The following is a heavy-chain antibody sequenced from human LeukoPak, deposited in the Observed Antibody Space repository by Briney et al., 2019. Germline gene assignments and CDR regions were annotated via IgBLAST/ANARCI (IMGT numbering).Heavy chain of an antibody. CDR3: ARSSGYPFFDY. Sequence: PGGSLRLSCAASGFTLTSYAMSWVRQAPGEGLEWLSYITSTSDTIYYADSVKGRFTSSRDNAKNSVYLQMNSLRAEDTAVYYCARSSGYPFFDYWGQGTLVTVSS. V-gene: IGHV3-48*01. D-gene: IGHD3-22*01. CDR1: GFTLTSYA. CDR2: ITSTSDTI. J-gene: IGHJ4*02.